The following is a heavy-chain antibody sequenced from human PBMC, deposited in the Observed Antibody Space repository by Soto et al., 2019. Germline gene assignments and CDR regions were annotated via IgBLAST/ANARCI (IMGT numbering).Heavy chain of an antibody. D-gene: IGHD1-1*01. V-gene: IGHV3-30-3*01. CDR1: GFTFSSYA. J-gene: IGHJ2*01. CDR2: IAYDGSNK. CDR3: AKELESYSDR. Sequence: QVQLVESGGGVVQPGRSLRLSCAAYGFTFSSYAMHWVRQAPGKGLEWVAVIAYDGSNKYYADSVKGRFNISRDNSKNTLYLQMNSLRAEDSAVYYYAKELESYSDRCGRGALVTDTS.